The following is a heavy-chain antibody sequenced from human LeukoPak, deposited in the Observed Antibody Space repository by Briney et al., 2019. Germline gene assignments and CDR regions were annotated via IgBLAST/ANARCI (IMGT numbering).Heavy chain of an antibody. CDR3: ARGAITMVRGVVSGIDY. CDR2: ISVYNGNT. Sequence: GASVTVSCKTSGYTFTTYGITWVRQAPGQGLEWMGWISVYNGNTKYAQKLQGRVIMTTDPSTRTAYMELRSLRSDDTAVYYCARGAITMVRGVVSGIDYWGQGTLVTVSS. J-gene: IGHJ4*02. CDR1: GYTFTTYG. V-gene: IGHV1-18*01. D-gene: IGHD3-10*01.